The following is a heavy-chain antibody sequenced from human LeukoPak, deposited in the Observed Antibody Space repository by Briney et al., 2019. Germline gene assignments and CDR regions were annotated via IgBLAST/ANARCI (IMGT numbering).Heavy chain of an antibody. Sequence: SVKVSCKASGGTFSSYAISWVRQAPGQGLEWMGRIIPILGIANYAQKFQGRVTITADKSTSTAYMELSSLRSEDTAVYYCARGNYYDSSGYFLGYWGQGTLVTVSS. V-gene: IGHV1-69*04. CDR2: IIPILGIA. CDR3: ARGNYYDSSGYFLGY. J-gene: IGHJ4*02. CDR1: GGTFSSYA. D-gene: IGHD3-22*01.